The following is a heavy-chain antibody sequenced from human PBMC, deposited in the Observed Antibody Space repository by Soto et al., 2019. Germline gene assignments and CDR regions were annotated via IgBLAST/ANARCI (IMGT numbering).Heavy chain of an antibody. CDR1: GGSISNYF. J-gene: IGHJ5*02. CDR3: ARGRAWFDP. Sequence: QVQLQESGPGLVKPSETLSLTCTVSGGSISNYFWSWIRQTPGKGLEYIGYIYYSGSTNYNPSLKSRVTMSVDTSKNLFSLKLSSVTAADTAVYYCARGRAWFDPWGQGTLVTVSS. V-gene: IGHV4-59*01. CDR2: IYYSGST.